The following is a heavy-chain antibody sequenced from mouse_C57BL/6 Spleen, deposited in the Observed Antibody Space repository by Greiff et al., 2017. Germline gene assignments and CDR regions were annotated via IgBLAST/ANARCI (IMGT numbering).Heavy chain of an antibody. Sequence: QVQLQQSGAELVKPGASVKISCKASGYAFSSYWMNWVKPRPGKGLEWIGQIYPGDGDTNYNGKFKGKATLTAAKSSSTAYMQRSSLTSEDSAVYCCGRGEGRYAMDYWGQGTSVTVSS. CDR2: IYPGDGDT. J-gene: IGHJ4*01. V-gene: IGHV1-80*01. CDR1: GYAFSSYW. CDR3: GRGEGRYAMDY.